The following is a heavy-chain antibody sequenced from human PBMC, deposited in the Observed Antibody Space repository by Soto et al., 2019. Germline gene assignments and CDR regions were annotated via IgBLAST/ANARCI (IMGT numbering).Heavy chain of an antibody. CDR3: ASHPSGWPFDY. CDR1: GGSISSSSYY. CDR2: IYYSGSTYY. V-gene: IGHV4-39*01. D-gene: IGHD6-19*01. J-gene: IGHJ4*02. Sequence: QLQLQESGPGLVKPSETLSLTCTVSGGSISSSSYYWGWIRQPPGKGLEWIGSIYYSGSTYYYYNPSLKSRVTISVDTSKNQFSLKLSSVTAADTALYYCASHPSGWPFDYWGQGTLFTVSS.